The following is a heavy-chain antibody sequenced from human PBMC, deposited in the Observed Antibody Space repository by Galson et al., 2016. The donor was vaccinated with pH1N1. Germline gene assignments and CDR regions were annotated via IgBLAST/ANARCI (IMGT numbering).Heavy chain of an antibody. D-gene: IGHD4-17*01. CDR2: IWYDGSNK. V-gene: IGHV3-33*01. J-gene: IGHJ4*02. CDR1: GFTFSSYG. CDR3: ARGNSYYGDNLGY. Sequence: LRLSCAASGFTFSSYGMHWVRQAPGKGLEWVAVIWYDGSNKYYADSVKGQFTISRDNSKNTLYLQMNSLRAEDTAVYYCARGNSYYGDNLGYWGQGTLVTVSS.